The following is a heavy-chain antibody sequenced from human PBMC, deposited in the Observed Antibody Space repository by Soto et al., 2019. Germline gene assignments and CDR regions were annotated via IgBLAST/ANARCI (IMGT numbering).Heavy chain of an antibody. Sequence: GESLKISCQGSGYSFIVYCVAWVRQMPGNGLEWMGIIYPGDSDTRYSPSFEGQVTISADRSISTAYLHWNSLRASDTAIYYCVRAGRARYGGYFDYWGQGTLVTVSS. CDR2: IYPGDSDT. V-gene: IGHV5-51*01. CDR3: VRAGRARYGGYFDY. D-gene: IGHD5-18*01. J-gene: IGHJ4*02. CDR1: GYSFIVYC.